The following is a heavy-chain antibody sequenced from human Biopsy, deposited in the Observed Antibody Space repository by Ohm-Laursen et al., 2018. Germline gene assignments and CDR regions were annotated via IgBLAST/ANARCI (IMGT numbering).Heavy chain of an antibody. J-gene: IGHJ6*02. D-gene: IGHD2/OR15-2a*01. CDR1: GGPMSSDY. Sequence: SDTLSLTCTVSGGPMSSDYWSWIRQTPGKGLEWIGYIYYSGSTNYNPSLKSRVTISVDTSKNQFSLGLNSVTAADTAVYYCARATNSTGWPYYHFYGMDVWGQGTTVTVSS. CDR3: ARATNSTGWPYYHFYGMDV. V-gene: IGHV4-59*07. CDR2: IYYSGST.